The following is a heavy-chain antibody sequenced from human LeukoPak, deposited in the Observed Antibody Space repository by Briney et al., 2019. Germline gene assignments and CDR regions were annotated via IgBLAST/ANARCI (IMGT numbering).Heavy chain of an antibody. V-gene: IGHV4-31*03. J-gene: IGHJ1*01. CDR2: IYYSGST. CDR3: ARVPRNYYDSSGYYEYFQH. Sequence: PSQTLSLTCTVSGGSISSGSYYWSWIRQHPGKGLEWIGYIYYSGSTYYNPSLKSRVTISVDTSKNQFSLKLSSVTAADTAVYYCARVPRNYYDSSGYYEYFQHWGQGTLVTVSS. D-gene: IGHD3-22*01. CDR1: GGSISSGSYY.